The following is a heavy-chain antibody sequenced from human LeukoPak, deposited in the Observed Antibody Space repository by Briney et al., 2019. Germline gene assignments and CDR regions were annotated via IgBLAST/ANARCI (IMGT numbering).Heavy chain of an antibody. CDR3: ARYYDSSGYSDINDAFDI. D-gene: IGHD3-22*01. CDR1: GGSISSYY. Sequence: PSETLSLTCTVSGGSISSYYWSWIRQPPGKGLEWIGYIYYSGSTNYSPSLKSRVTISVDTSKNQFSLKLSSVTAADTAVYYCARYYDSSGYSDINDAFDIWGQGTMVTVSS. J-gene: IGHJ3*02. V-gene: IGHV4-59*01. CDR2: IYYSGST.